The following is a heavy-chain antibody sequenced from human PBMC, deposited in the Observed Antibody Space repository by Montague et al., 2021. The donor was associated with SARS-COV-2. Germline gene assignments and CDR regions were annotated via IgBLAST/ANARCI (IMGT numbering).Heavy chain of an antibody. CDR1: GDSISRFD. V-gene: IGHV4-59*13. CDR3: ARGVVAALDTSDY. J-gene: IGHJ4*02. Sequence: SETLSLTCTVSGDSISRFDWNWIRQPPGKGLEWIGRICYSGITNYNPSLRSRVTITVDTYKNQFSLKLISVTAADTDLYYCARGVVAALDTSDYWGQGTLVTVSS. CDR2: ICYSGIT. D-gene: IGHD2-15*01.